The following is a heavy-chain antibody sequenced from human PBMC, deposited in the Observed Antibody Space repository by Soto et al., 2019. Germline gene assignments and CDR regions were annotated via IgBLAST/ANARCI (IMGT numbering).Heavy chain of an antibody. J-gene: IGHJ5*02. Sequence: SETLSLTCAVYGGSFSGYYWSWIRQPPGKGLEWIGEINHSGSTNYNPALKSRFTISVDTSKNQFSLKLSSVTAADSAVYYCARNPLRTGWFDPWGQGTLVTVSS. CDR3: ARNPLRTGWFDP. D-gene: IGHD4-17*01. V-gene: IGHV4-34*01. CDR2: INHSGST. CDR1: GGSFSGYY.